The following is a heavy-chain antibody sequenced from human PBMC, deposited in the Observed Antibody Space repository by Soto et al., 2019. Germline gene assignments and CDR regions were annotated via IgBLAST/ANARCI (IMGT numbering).Heavy chain of an antibody. D-gene: IGHD2-21*01. CDR3: ARKRAVAGPNWFDP. CDR1: GYTFTSYD. V-gene: IGHV1-8*01. CDR2: MNPNSGNT. J-gene: IGHJ5*02. Sequence: QVQLVQSGAEVKKPGASVKVSCKASGYTFTSYDINWVRQATGQGLEWMGWMNPNSGNTGYAQKFQGRVAMTRNTSISTAYMERSSLRSEDLALYYCARKRAVAGPNWFDPLGQGTLVTDSS.